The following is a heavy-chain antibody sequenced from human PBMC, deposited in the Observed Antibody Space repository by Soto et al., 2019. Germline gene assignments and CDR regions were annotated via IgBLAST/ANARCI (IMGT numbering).Heavy chain of an antibody. V-gene: IGHV3-23*01. CDR1: GITFGSRA. CDR3: ARRLATTVSALGY. Sequence: GGSLRLSCVASGITFGSRAMSWVRQAPGEGLEWASSITDSGGDAKYADSVRGRFTISRDNSKNTLYLQMSSLRAEDSAVYYCARRLATTVSALGYWEQGALVTVSS. CDR2: ITDSGGDA. D-gene: IGHD4-17*01. J-gene: IGHJ4*02.